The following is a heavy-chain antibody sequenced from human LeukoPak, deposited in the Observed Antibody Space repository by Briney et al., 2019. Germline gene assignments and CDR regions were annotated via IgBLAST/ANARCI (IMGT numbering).Heavy chain of an antibody. CDR3: AKGSRYYGSGSYYTPRMDV. D-gene: IGHD3-10*01. V-gene: IGHV3-53*01. CDR1: GFTVSSNY. J-gene: IGHJ6*02. Sequence: GGSLRLSCAASGFTVSSNYMNWVRQAPGKGLEWVSVIYRGGSTYYADSVKGRFTTSRDNSKNTLYLQMNSLRAEDTAVYYCAKGSRYYGSGSYYTPRMDVWGQGTTVTVSS. CDR2: IYRGGST.